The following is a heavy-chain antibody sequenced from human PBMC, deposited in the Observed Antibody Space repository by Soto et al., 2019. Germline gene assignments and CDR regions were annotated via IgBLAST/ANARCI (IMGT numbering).Heavy chain of an antibody. Sequence: GGSLRLSCAASGFTFDDYAMHWVRQAPGKGLEWVSGISWNSGSIGYADSVKGRFTISRDNAKNSLYLQMNSLRAEDTALYYYAKESFGYSYGYVFDYWGQGTLVTVSS. CDR3: AKESFGYSYGYVFDY. CDR1: GFTFDDYA. D-gene: IGHD5-18*01. CDR2: ISWNSGSI. V-gene: IGHV3-9*01. J-gene: IGHJ4*02.